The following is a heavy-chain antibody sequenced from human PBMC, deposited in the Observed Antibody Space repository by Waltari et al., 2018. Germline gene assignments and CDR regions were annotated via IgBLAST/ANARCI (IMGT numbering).Heavy chain of an antibody. CDR1: GFTFSSYA. V-gene: IGHV3-23*01. CDR3: ARGAGSSAFDY. J-gene: IGHJ4*02. CDR2: ISRSGGCT. D-gene: IGHD2-15*01. Sequence: EVHLLDSGGGLVQPGESQKLSCAASGFTFSSYAMSGVRQAPGKGLEWFASISRSGGCTYYAASVKGRFTISRDDSTNTLHLQMNSLRAEDTAVYYCARGAGSSAFDYWGQGTLVTVSS.